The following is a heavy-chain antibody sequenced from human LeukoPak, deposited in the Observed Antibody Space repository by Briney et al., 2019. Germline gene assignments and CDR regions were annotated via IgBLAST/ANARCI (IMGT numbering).Heavy chain of an antibody. CDR3: ARALERSGYCSGGSCYGY. V-gene: IGHV3-11*06. CDR1: GFTFSDYC. D-gene: IGHD2-15*01. Sequence: PGGSLRLSCAASGFTFSDYCMSWIRQAPGKGLEWVSYISSSSSYTNYADSVKGRFTISRDNAKNSLYLQMNSLRAEDTAVYYCARALERSGYCSGGSCYGYWGQGTLVTVSS. J-gene: IGHJ4*02. CDR2: ISSSSSYT.